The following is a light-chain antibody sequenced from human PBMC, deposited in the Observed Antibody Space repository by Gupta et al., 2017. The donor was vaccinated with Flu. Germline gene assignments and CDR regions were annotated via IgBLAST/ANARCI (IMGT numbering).Light chain of an antibody. V-gene: IGLV2-14*01. CDR1: SSDVGTYNY. Sequence: QSALTQPASVSGSPGQSITISCTGTSSDVGTYNYVSWYQQHPGKAPKLMIYEVSNRPAGVSDRFSGSKSGKTASLTISGLQAEDEADYYCSSYTSYSTWIFGGGTKLTVL. J-gene: IGLJ2*01. CDR3: SSYTSYSTWI. CDR2: EVS.